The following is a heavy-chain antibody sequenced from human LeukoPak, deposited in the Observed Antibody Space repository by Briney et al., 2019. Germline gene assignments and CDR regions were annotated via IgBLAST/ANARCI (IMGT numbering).Heavy chain of an antibody. CDR3: ARDKEAAVDFWSGYYPL. CDR2: IKRDGSEK. CDR1: GFIFSNYW. D-gene: IGHD3-3*01. J-gene: IGHJ4*02. Sequence: GGSLRLSCAAPGFIFSNYWMGWVRQAPGKGLEWVANIKRDGSEKYYVDSVKGRFTISRDSAQNSLYLQMNSLRAEDTAVYYCARDKEAAVDFWSGYYPLWGQGTLVTVSS. V-gene: IGHV3-7*01.